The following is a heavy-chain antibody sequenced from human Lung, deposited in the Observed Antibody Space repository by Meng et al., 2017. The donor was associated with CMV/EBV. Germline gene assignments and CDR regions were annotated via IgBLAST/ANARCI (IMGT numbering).Heavy chain of an antibody. V-gene: IGHV4-31*02. J-gene: IGHJ4*02. CDR3: ARDSSGYYVLDY. CDR2: IYYSEST. CDR1: GGSSSSSCNY. Sequence: TVYGGSSSSSCNYWSWIRQHPGKGLEWIGYIYYSESTYYNPSLESRVTISVERSKNQFSLKLSSVTAADTAVYYCARDSSGYYVLDYWGQGTLVTVSS. D-gene: IGHD3-22*01.